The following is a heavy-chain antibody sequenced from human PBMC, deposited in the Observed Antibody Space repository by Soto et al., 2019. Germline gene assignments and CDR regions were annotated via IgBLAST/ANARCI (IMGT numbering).Heavy chain of an antibody. V-gene: IGHV4-34*01. D-gene: IGHD2-2*02. CDR3: ASIDSIYPSIANFDR. J-gene: IGHJ2*01. CDR1: GGSFSGYY. Sequence: QVQLQQWGAGLLKPSETLSLTCAVYGGSFSGYYWSWIRQPPGKGLEWIGEIYHSGSTNYNPSLKSRVTIPADTSKSQCSLKLSSVTDADTAVYYCASIDSIYPSIANFDRWGRGTLVTVSS. CDR2: IYHSGST.